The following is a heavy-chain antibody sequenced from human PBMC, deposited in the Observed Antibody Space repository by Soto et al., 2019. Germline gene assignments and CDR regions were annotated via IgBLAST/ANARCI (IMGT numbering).Heavy chain of an antibody. Sequence: SLRLSCTTSGFNFGDYAMSWVRQAPGKGLEWVGFIRIKAYGGTTEYAASVKGRFTISRDDSKSIAYLQMNSLKTEDTAVYYCSRYGEGIAAAGRHVWGQGTTVTVSS. CDR1: GFNFGDYA. J-gene: IGHJ6*02. CDR3: SRYGEGIAAAGRHV. D-gene: IGHD6-13*01. V-gene: IGHV3-49*04. CDR2: IRIKAYGGTT.